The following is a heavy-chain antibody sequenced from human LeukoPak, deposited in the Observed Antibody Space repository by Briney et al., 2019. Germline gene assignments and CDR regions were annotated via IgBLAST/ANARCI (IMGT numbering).Heavy chain of an antibody. V-gene: IGHV3-21*01. CDR2: ISSGSKYK. CDR3: ARQYSSSWYYFDY. D-gene: IGHD6-13*01. CDR1: GFTFSTYS. Sequence: GGSLRLSCAASGFTFSTYSMNWVRQVPGKGLEWVSSISSGSKYKYYADSVKGRFTISRDNAKNSLYLQMNSLRAEDTAVYYYARQYSSSWYYFDYWGQGTLVTVSS. J-gene: IGHJ4*02.